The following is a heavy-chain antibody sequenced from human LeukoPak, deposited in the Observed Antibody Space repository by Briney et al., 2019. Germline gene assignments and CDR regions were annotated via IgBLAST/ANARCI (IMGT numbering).Heavy chain of an antibody. CDR2: IYYDGST. J-gene: IGHJ3*02. V-gene: IGHV4-39*07. CDR3: ARFPSFYDLSGAANAFDI. Sequence: SETLSLTCTVSSGSISSSSYYWGWIRQPPGKGLEWIGNIYYDGSTYYTPSLKSRVTISVDTSKNQFSLKLNSVTAADTAVYYCARFPSFYDLSGAANAFDIWGQGTMVIVSS. CDR1: SGSISSSSYY. D-gene: IGHD2-15*01.